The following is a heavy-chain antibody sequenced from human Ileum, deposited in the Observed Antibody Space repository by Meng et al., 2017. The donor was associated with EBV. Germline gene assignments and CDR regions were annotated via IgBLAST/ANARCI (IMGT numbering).Heavy chain of an antibody. V-gene: IGHV4-39*01. D-gene: IGHD1-14*01. CDR2: VVYSGTT. CDR3: ARHHHSPTFDY. J-gene: IGHJ4*02. CDR1: DGSIRSSNYY. Sequence: QPQESGQGLVKPSETPSLTCIVSDGSIRSSNYYWGWIRQPPGKGLEWIGSVVYSGTTYYTSSLKSRVSISVDTSKNQFSLKLSSVTAADTAVYYCARHHHSPTFDYWGQGTLVTVSS.